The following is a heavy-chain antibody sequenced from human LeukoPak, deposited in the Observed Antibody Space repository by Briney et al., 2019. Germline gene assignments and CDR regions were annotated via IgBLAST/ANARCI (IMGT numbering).Heavy chain of an antibody. CDR3: ARGAVATYYFDY. V-gene: IGHV4-39*07. J-gene: IGHJ4*02. Sequence: PSETLSLTCTVSGGSISSSSYYWGWLRQPPGTGLEWIGSIYYSGSTYYNPSLKSRVTISVDTSKNQFSLKLSSVTAADTAVYYCARGAVATYYFDYWGQGTLVTVSS. CDR1: GGSISSSSYY. CDR2: IYYSGST. D-gene: IGHD5-12*01.